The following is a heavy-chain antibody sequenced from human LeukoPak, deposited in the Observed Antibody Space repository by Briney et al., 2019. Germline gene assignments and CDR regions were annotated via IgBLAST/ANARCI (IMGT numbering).Heavy chain of an antibody. CDR3: AIGEQQLAD. D-gene: IGHD6-13*01. J-gene: IGHJ4*02. Sequence: KPSETLSLTCAVYGGSFSGYYWSWIRQPPGKGLEWIGEINHSGSTNYNPSLKSRVTISVDTSKNQLSLKLSSVTAADTAVYYCAIGEQQLADWGQGTLVTVSS. V-gene: IGHV4-34*01. CDR1: GGSFSGYY. CDR2: INHSGST.